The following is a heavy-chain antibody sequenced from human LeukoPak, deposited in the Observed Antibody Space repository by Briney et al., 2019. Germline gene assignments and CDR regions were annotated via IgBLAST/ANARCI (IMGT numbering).Heavy chain of an antibody. V-gene: IGHV3-23*01. CDR1: GFTFSSYA. Sequence: PGGSLRLSCAASGFTFSSYAMSWVRQAPGKGLEWVSVISGSGGSTYSADSVKGRFTISRDNSKNTLYLQMNSLRAEDTAVYFCAKSQDGGRLFHFDYWGQGTLFTVSS. J-gene: IGHJ4*02. CDR2: ISGSGGST. D-gene: IGHD1-26*01. CDR3: AKSQDGGRLFHFDY.